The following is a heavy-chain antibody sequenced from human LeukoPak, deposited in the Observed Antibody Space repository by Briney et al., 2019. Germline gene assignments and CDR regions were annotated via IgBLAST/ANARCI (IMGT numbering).Heavy chain of an antibody. J-gene: IGHJ4*02. CDR1: GGSISSSNW. V-gene: IGHV4-4*02. D-gene: IGHD3-22*01. CDR3: ASYTYYYDSSGRFDY. Sequence: PSGTLSLTCAVSGGSISSSNWWSWVRQPPGKGLEWIGEIYHSGSTNYNPSLKSRVTISVDTSKNQFSLKLSSVTAADTAVYYCASYTYYYDSSGRFDYWGQGTLVTVSS. CDR2: IYHSGST.